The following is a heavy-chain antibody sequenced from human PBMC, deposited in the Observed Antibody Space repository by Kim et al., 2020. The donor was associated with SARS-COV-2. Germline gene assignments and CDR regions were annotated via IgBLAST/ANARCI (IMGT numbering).Heavy chain of an antibody. V-gene: IGHV3-21*01. D-gene: IGHD6-6*01. CDR3: ARDLRSYSSSSRVYYYYGMDV. CDR1: GFTFSSYS. J-gene: IGHJ6*02. Sequence: GGSLRLSCAASGFTFSSYSMNWVRQAPGKGLEWVSSISSSSSYIYYADSVKGRFTISRDNAKNSLYLQMNSLRAEDTAVYYCARDLRSYSSSSRVYYYYGMDVWGQGTTVTVSS. CDR2: ISSSSSYI.